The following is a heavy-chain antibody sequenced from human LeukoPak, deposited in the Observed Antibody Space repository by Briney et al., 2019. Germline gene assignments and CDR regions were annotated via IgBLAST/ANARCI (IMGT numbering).Heavy chain of an antibody. Sequence: PSQTLSLTCTVSGGSISSGSYYWSWIRQPAGKGLEWIGRIYTSGSTNYNPSLKSRVTISVDTSKNQFSLKLSSVTAADTAVYYCARRAEGSWGQGTLVTVSS. CDR1: GGSISSGSYY. CDR3: ARRAEGS. CDR2: IYTSGST. J-gene: IGHJ4*02. V-gene: IGHV4-61*02.